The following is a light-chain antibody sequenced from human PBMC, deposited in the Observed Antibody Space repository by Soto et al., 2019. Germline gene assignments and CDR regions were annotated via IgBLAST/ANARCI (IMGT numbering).Light chain of an antibody. V-gene: IGKV3-15*01. J-gene: IGKJ4*01. CDR2: RAS. CDR3: QQYDNWPPLT. CDR1: QSVSSN. Sequence: DIVMTQSPATLSASPGERATLSCRASQSVSSNVAWYQQKHGQAPRLLIYRASTRATGIPARFSGSGSGTEFILTISSLQSEDFAVYFCQQYDNWPPLTFGGGTKVDIK.